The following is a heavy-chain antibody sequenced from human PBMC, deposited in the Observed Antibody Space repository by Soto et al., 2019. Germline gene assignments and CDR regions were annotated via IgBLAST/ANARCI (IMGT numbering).Heavy chain of an antibody. V-gene: IGHV3-30-3*01. CDR3: ARRIPFGYGMDV. J-gene: IGHJ6*02. D-gene: IGHD2-21*01. Sequence: SLRLACAASGVTVVSYAMHWVRQAPGKGLEWVAVISYDGSNKYSAASVKGRFTISRDNSKNTLYLKMNRLRAEDMAVYYCARRIPFGYGMDVWGQGTTVTVSS. CDR1: GVTVVSYA. CDR2: ISYDGSNK.